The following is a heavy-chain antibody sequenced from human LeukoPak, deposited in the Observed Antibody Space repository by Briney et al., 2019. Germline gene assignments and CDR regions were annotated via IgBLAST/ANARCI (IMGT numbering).Heavy chain of an antibody. CDR1: GGTFSSYA. V-gene: IGHV1-69*05. Sequence: GASVKVSCKASGGTFSSYAISWVRQAPGQGLEWMGRIIPIFGTANYAQKSQDRVTITTDESTSTAYIELSSLRSVDTAVNYGARDGYGDCWGQGTLVTVSS. D-gene: IGHD1-1*01. CDR2: IIPIFGTA. CDR3: ARDGYGDC. J-gene: IGHJ4*02.